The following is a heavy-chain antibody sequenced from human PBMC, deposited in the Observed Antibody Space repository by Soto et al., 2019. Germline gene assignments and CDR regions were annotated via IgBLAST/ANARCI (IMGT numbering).Heavy chain of an antibody. J-gene: IGHJ3*01. Sequence: QVQLLESGGCVVQPGRSLRLSCAASGFIFSNYDMHWVRQAPGKGLEWVAVIRYDGVTEYYGDSVKGRFVISRDNSKNTTYVAMNYLGVEDTVGYYCAKDVGRSRLHALHVWGKGTMVTVYS. CDR2: IRYDGVTE. CDR3: AKDVGRSRLHALHV. CDR1: GFIFSNYD. V-gene: IGHV3-33*06. D-gene: IGHD6-13*01.